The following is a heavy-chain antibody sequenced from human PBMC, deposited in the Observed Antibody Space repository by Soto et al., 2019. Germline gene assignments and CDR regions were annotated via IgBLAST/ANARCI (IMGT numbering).Heavy chain of an antibody. J-gene: IGHJ6*02. D-gene: IGHD2-2*01. Sequence: SETLSLTCAVYGGSFSGYYWSWIRQPPGKGLEWIGEINHSGSTNYNPSLKSRVTISVDTSKNQFSLKLSSVTAADTAVYYCQRTSAARYYYYGMDVWGQGTTVTVSS. CDR3: QRTSAARYYYYGMDV. V-gene: IGHV4-34*01. CDR2: INHSGST. CDR1: GGSFSGYY.